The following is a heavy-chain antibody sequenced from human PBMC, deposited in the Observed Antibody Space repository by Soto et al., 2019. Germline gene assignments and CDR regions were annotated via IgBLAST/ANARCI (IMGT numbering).Heavy chain of an antibody. Sequence: QVLLVQSGAEVKKPGASVKVSCKASGYTFTDSCMHWVRQAPGQGLEWMGILNPSGGSTSYAQKFRGRVTMTWDTSTSTLYMELTSLRSEDTAVFYCATSPATIGWYGNPYYLDHWGQGTLVTVSS. CDR1: GYTFTDSC. J-gene: IGHJ4*02. CDR3: ATSPATIGWYGNPYYLDH. D-gene: IGHD6-19*01. CDR2: LNPSGGST. V-gene: IGHV1-46*01.